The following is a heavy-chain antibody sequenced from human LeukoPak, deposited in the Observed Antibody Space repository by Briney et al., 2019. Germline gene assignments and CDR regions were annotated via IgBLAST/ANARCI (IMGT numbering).Heavy chain of an antibody. D-gene: IGHD6-6*01. V-gene: IGHV1-2*02. Sequence: ASVKVSCKASGYTFTCYYMHWVRQAPGQGLEWMGWINPNSGGTNYAQKFQGRVTMTRDTSISTAYMEMSMLRSDDTAVYYCARDPRIAARLGQTAPWLGDYYHGMDVWGQGTTVTVSS. J-gene: IGHJ6*02. CDR2: INPNSGGT. CDR1: GYTFTCYY. CDR3: ARDPRIAARLGQTAPWLGDYYHGMDV.